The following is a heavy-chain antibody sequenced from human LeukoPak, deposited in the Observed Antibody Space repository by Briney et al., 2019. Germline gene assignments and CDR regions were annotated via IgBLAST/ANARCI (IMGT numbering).Heavy chain of an antibody. CDR3: ASSKWSAGGDYYHYMDV. D-gene: IGHD6-13*01. V-gene: IGHV1-18*01. CDR2: ISAYNGNT. Sequence: ASVKVSCKASGYTFTSYAMNWVRQAPGQGLEWMGWISAYNGNTKYAQKLQGRVTMTIDTSTSTAYMELRSLRSDDTAVYYCASSKWSAGGDYYHYMDVWGKGTTVTVSS. CDR1: GYTFTSYA. J-gene: IGHJ6*03.